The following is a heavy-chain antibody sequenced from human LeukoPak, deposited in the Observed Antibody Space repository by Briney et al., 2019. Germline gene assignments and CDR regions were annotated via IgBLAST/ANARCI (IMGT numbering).Heavy chain of an antibody. CDR2: ISMSSSYI. J-gene: IGHJ4*02. CDR1: GFTFSSYS. D-gene: IGHD3-16*01. Sequence: SGGSLRLSCAASGFTFSSYSMNWVRQAPGKGLEWVSSISMSSSYIYYADSMKGRFTISRDNAKNSLYLQMNSLRAEATAVYSCAREGGEVYFDYWGQGTLVTVSS. CDR3: AREGGEVYFDY. V-gene: IGHV3-21*01.